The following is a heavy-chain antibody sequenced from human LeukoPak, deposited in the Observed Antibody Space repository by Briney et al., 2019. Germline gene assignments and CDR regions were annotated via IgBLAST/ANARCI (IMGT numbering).Heavy chain of an antibody. CDR3: ARASAAAAGRRVDY. D-gene: IGHD6-13*01. Sequence: ASVTVSCKASGYTFTSYYMHWVRQAPGQGLEWMGIINPSGGSTNYAQKFQGRVTMTRDTSTSTVYMDLSSLRSEDTAVYYCARASAAAAGRRVDYWGQGTLVTVS. CDR2: INPSGGST. CDR1: GYTFTSYY. J-gene: IGHJ4*02. V-gene: IGHV1-46*01.